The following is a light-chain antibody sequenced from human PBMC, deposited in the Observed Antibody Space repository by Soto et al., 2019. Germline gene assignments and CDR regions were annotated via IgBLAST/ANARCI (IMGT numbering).Light chain of an antibody. V-gene: IGLV2-8*01. J-gene: IGLJ1*01. CDR3: KSYAGSNSFV. Sequence: QSVLTQPPSASGSPGQSVTISCTGTSSDVGAYNYVSWYQQHPGKAPQLMIYEVNKRPSGVPDRFSGSKSGNTASLTVSGLQAEDEADYYCKSYAGSNSFVSGSGTKVTVL. CDR1: SSDVGAYNY. CDR2: EVN.